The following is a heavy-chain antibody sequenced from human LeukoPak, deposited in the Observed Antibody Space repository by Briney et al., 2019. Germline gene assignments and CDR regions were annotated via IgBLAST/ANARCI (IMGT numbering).Heavy chain of an antibody. D-gene: IGHD3-22*01. Sequence: PSQTLSPTCAVSGGSISSGGYSWSWIRQPPGKGLEWIGYIYYSGSTNYNPSLKSRVTISVDTSKNQFSLKLSSVTAADTAVYYCARHPLAGYYYDSSGSDDAFDIWGQGTMVTVSS. V-gene: IGHV4-30-4*07. CDR2: IYYSGST. CDR1: GGSISSGGYS. J-gene: IGHJ3*02. CDR3: ARHPLAGYYYDSSGSDDAFDI.